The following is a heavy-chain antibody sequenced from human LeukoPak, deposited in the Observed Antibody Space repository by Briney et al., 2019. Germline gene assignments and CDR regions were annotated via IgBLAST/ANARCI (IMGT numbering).Heavy chain of an antibody. D-gene: IGHD3-10*01. J-gene: IGHJ4*02. V-gene: IGHV3-7*01. CDR1: GFTFSDYW. CDR2: IKYHGSDE. CDR3: ARIGGSGTYWDY. Sequence: GGSLRLSCAASGFTFSDYWMSWVGQAPGKGLEWVANIKYHGSDEHYVDSVRGRFTISRDNAKNSLFLQMNSLRAEDTAVYYCARIGGSGTYWDYWGQGTLVTVSS.